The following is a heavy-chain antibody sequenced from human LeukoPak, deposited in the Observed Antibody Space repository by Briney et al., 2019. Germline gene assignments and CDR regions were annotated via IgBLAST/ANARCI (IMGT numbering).Heavy chain of an antibody. Sequence: ASVKVSCKASGYTFTGYYMHWVRQAPGQGLEWMGRIHPNSGGTNYAQKFQGRVTMTRDTSISTAYMELSRLRSDDTAVYYCARVTQNYAFDIWGQGTMVTVSS. CDR2: IHPNSGGT. CDR1: GYTFTGYY. D-gene: IGHD1-7*01. CDR3: ARVTQNYAFDI. J-gene: IGHJ3*02. V-gene: IGHV1-2*06.